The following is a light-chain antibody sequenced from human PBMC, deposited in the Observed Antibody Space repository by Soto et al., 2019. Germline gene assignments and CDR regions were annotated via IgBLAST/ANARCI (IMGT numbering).Light chain of an antibody. CDR1: SSDVGGYNY. J-gene: IGLJ3*02. CDR2: DVS. V-gene: IGLV2-11*01. CDR3: CSYAGSYTWV. Sequence: QSALTQPRSVSGSPGQSVTISCTGTSSDVGGYNYVSWYQQHPGKPPKLMICDVSKRPSGVPDRFSGSKSGNTASLTISGLQAEDDADYYCCSYAGSYTWVFGGGTKLTVL.